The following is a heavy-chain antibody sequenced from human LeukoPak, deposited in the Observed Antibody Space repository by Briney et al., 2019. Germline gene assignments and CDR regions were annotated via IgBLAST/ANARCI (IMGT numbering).Heavy chain of an antibody. CDR3: ARDGGRGVYYMDV. J-gene: IGHJ6*03. CDR1: GYTFTGYY. V-gene: IGHV1-2*02. Sequence: ASVNVSCKASGYTFTGYYMHWVRQAPGQGLEGMGWINPNSGGTNYAQKFQGRVTMTRDTSISTAYMELSRLRSDDTAVYYCARDGGRGVYYMDVWGKGTTVTVSS. CDR2: INPNSGGT. D-gene: IGHD1-26*01.